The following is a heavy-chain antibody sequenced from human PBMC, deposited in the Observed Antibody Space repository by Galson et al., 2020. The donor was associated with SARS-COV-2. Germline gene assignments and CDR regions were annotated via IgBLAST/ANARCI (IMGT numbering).Heavy chain of an antibody. V-gene: IGHV4-34*01. CDR3: ASGFWSSQGY. D-gene: IGHD3-3*01. CDR1: GGSFSGYY. J-gene: IGHJ4*02. Sequence: SETLSLTCAVYGGSFSGYYWSWIRQPPGKGLEWIGEINHSGSTNYNPSLKSRVTISVDTSKNQFSLKLSSVTAADTAVYYCASGFWSSQGYWGQGTLVTVSS. CDR2: INHSGST.